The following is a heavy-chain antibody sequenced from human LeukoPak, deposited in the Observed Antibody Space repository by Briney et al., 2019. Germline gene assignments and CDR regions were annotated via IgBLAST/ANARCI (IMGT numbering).Heavy chain of an antibody. CDR3: AREGMSEQQLVPANWFDP. D-gene: IGHD6-13*01. Sequence: ASVKVSCKASGYTFTSYYMHWVRQAPGQGLEWMGIINPSGGSTSYAQKFQGRVTMTRDTSTSTVYMELSSLRSGDTAVYYCAREGMSEQQLVPANWFDPWGQGTLVTVSS. CDR1: GYTFTSYY. J-gene: IGHJ5*02. V-gene: IGHV1-46*01. CDR2: INPSGGST.